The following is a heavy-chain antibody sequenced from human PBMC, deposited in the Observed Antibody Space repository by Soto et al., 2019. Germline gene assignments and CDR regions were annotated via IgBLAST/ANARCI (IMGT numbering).Heavy chain of an antibody. D-gene: IGHD5-18*01. CDR3: ARGIQLWLRRINNGYSG. CDR1: GGTFSTYA. CDR2: IIPMFGTA. Sequence: QVQLVQSGAEVKKPESSVKVSCKAPGGTFSTYAISWVRQAPGQGLEWMGGIIPMFGTANYAQRFQDRVTXTXXESTNTVYMGLSSLRSEDTAVYFCARGIQLWLRRINNGYSGWGQGTLVTVSS. V-gene: IGHV1-69*05. J-gene: IGHJ4*02.